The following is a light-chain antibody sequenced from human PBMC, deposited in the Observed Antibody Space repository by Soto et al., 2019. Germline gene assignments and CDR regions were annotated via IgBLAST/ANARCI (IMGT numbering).Light chain of an antibody. V-gene: IGKV3-15*01. Sequence: EIVMTQSPATLSVSLGERVTLSCRASQSVFSSLAWYQQKPGQAPRLLIYGAATRPIGIPARFSGSGSGTEFTLTISSLQSEDFAVYYCQQYKNWPPPTFGGGTKVQIK. CDR1: QSVFSS. J-gene: IGKJ4*01. CDR2: GAA. CDR3: QQYKNWPPPT.